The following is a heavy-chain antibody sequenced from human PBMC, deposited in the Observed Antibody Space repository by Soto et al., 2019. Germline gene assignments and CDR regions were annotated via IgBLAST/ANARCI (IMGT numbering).Heavy chain of an antibody. CDR2: INPNSGGT. CDR1: GYTFTGCY. CDR3: ARSGIAVAGTRCCSGGDYYYYGMDV. Sequence: ASVKVSCKASGYTFTGCYMHWVRQAPGPGLEWLGWINPNSGGTNYAQKFQGWVTMTRDTSISTAYMELSRLRSDDTAVYYCARSGIAVAGTRCCSGGDYYYYGMDVWGQGTTVTVSS. J-gene: IGHJ6*02. D-gene: IGHD6-19*01. V-gene: IGHV1-2*04.